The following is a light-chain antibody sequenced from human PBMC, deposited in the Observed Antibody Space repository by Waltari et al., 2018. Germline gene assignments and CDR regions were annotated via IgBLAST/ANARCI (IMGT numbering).Light chain of an antibody. CDR3: QTGGHGTWV. Sequence: QLVLTQSPSASASLGASVKLTCPLDSGPSHTTVPWPQRRPEQGPRYLMKVNSDGRHTKGDDIPDRFSGSSSGPERYLTISSLQSEDEADYYCQTGGHGTWVFGGGTKLTVV. V-gene: IGLV4-69*01. CDR2: VNSDGRH. CDR1: SGPSHTT. J-gene: IGLJ3*02.